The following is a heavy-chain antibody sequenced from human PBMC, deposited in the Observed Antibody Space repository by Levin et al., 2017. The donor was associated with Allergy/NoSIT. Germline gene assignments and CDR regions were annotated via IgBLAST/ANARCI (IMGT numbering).Heavy chain of an antibody. CDR1: GYTFASRY. CDR3: AKCCDYSYGSLCH. V-gene: IGHV1-46*01. D-gene: IGHD5-18*01. Sequence: ASVKVSCKASGYTFASRYMHWVRQAPGQGLEWLGFINPGRGDTTYAQDFQGRVTMTRDTSTSTVYMELSSLRSDDTAVYYCAKCCDYSYGSLCHWGQGTLVTVSS. CDR2: INPGRGDT. J-gene: IGHJ1*01.